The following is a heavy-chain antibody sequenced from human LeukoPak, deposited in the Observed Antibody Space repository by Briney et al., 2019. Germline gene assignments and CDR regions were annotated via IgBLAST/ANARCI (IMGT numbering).Heavy chain of an antibody. CDR3: ARGGRRRNGYYYGSGSYFY. CDR1: GYSISTGDYY. Sequence: SQTLSLTCSVSGYSISTGDYYWSWIRQSPGKGLEWIGYIYYTGSTYYNPSLRSRVTISLDMSKNQFSLKLSSVTAADTAVYYCARGGRRRNGYYYGSGSYFYWGQGTLVTVSS. V-gene: IGHV4-30-4*01. CDR2: IYYTGST. D-gene: IGHD3-10*01. J-gene: IGHJ4*02.